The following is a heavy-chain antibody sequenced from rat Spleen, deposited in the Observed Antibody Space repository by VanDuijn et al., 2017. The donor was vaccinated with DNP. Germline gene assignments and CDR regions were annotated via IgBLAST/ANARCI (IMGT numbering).Heavy chain of an antibody. CDR3: ARQRNWYFDF. CDR1: GFTFSSFP. V-gene: IGHV5-46*01. Sequence: EVRLVESGGGLVQPGRSMKLSCAASGFTFSSFPMAWVRQAPTKGLEWVATISTSGGSTYYRDSVKGRFSISRDNAKSTLYLQMDSLRSEDTATYYCARQRNWYFDFWGPGTMVTVSS. J-gene: IGHJ1*01. CDR2: ISTSGGST.